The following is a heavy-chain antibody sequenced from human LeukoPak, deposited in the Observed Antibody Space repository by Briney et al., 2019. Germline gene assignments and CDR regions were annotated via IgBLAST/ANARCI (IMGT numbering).Heavy chain of an antibody. CDR2: ISYDGSNK. CDR1: GFTLSNYG. CDR3: AKDYYFDY. Sequence: PGRSLRLSCAASGFTLSNYGMHWVRQAPGKGLEWVAVISYDGSNKYYADSVKGRFTTSRDNSRNTLYLQMNSLRAEDTAVYYCAKDYYFDYWGQGTLVTVSS. J-gene: IGHJ4*02. V-gene: IGHV3-30*18.